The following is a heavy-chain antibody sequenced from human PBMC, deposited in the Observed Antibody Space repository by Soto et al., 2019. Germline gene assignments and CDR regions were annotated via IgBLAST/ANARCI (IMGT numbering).Heavy chain of an antibody. CDR3: ARSLRFLEWSHNYYYYGMDV. J-gene: IGHJ6*02. V-gene: IGHV4-34*01. D-gene: IGHD3-3*01. CDR1: GGSFSGYY. CDR2: INHSGST. Sequence: LETLSLTCAVYGGSFSGYYWSWIRQPPGKGLEWIGEINHSGSTNYNPSLKSRVTISVDTSKNQFSLKLSSVTAADTAVYYCARSLRFLEWSHNYYYYGMDVWGQGTTVTV.